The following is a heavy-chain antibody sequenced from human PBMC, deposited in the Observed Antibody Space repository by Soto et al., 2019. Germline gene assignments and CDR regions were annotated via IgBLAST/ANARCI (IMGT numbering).Heavy chain of an antibody. V-gene: IGHV1-69*06. J-gene: IGHJ5*02. Sequence: QVQLVQSGAEVKKSGSSVKVSCKASGGTFSTYTFSWVRQAPGQGLEWMGRIIPIFGTPYYAQKFQGRVTITADKSTSTVYMVLSSLGSDDTAVYFCARGLECRGYCLDKPTWFGPWGQGTLVTVSS. CDR1: GGTFSTYT. D-gene: IGHD2-15*01. CDR2: IIPIFGTP. CDR3: ARGLECRGYCLDKPTWFGP.